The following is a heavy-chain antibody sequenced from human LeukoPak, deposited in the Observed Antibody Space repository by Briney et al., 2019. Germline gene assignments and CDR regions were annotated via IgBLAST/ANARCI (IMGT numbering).Heavy chain of an antibody. CDR2: ISSSSSNI. J-gene: IGHJ4*02. CDR1: GFPLSSYS. V-gene: IGHV3-48*01. CDR3: VRVKGTYFDY. D-gene: IGHD1-1*01. Sequence: PGGSLRLSCTASGFPLSSYSINWVRQAPGKGLEWISYISSSSSNIYYLDSVQGRLTVSRGNERNSLFPQIDSPRAEDTAVYYCVRVKGTYFDYWGQGSLVTVSS.